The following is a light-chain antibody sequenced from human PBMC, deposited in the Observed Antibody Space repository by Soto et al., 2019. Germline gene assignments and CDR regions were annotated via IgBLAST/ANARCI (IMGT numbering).Light chain of an antibody. V-gene: IGLV2-14*01. Sequence: QSVLTQPASVSGSPGQSITISCTGTSSDVGGYNYVSWYQQHPGKAPKLMIYDVSNRPSGVSNRFSGSKSGNTASQTISGLQAEDEADYYCSSYTSSSTLLFGGGTKLTVL. J-gene: IGLJ2*01. CDR1: SSDVGGYNY. CDR3: SSYTSSSTLL. CDR2: DVS.